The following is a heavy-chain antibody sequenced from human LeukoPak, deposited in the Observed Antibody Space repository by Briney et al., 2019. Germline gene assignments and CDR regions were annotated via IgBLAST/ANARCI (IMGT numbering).Heavy chain of an antibody. J-gene: IGHJ6*03. Sequence: ASVKVSCKASGYTFTSYDINWVRQATGQGLEWMGWMNPNSGNTGYAQKFQGRVTMTRNTSISTAYMELSSLRSEDTAVYYCARSYCSGGSCYSRYYYMDVWGKGTTVTVSS. CDR3: ARSYCSGGSCYSRYYYMDV. CDR1: GYTFTSYD. V-gene: IGHV1-8*01. D-gene: IGHD2-15*01. CDR2: MNPNSGNT.